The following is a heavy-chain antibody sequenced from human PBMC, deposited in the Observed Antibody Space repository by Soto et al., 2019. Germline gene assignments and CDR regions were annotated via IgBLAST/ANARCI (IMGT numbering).Heavy chain of an antibody. CDR1: GYTFNAYY. CDR2: INPDTGGT. Sequence: QVRLLQSGAEVKKSGASVKVSCKASGYTFNAYYIHWMRQAPGQGLEWMGGINPDTGGTDYAQKLQGWVTMTRDTSITTAYMELASLKIDDTAVYYCARAIARDGSSWYRGGYDSWGQGTLVTVS. J-gene: IGHJ4*02. CDR3: ARAIARDGSSWYRGGYDS. V-gene: IGHV1-2*04. D-gene: IGHD6-13*01.